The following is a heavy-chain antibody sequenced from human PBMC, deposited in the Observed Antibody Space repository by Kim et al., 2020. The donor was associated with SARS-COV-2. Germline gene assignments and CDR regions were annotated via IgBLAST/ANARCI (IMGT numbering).Heavy chain of an antibody. V-gene: IGHV4-39*01. CDR3: ARHVRTGYYGVDY. CDR2: IFYSGNT. D-gene: IGHD3-9*01. Sequence: SETLSLTCTVSGDTVSTTSYYWGWIRQPPGRGLEWIGSIFYSGNTYYNPSLKSRITISVDTSRNQFSLKLTSVTAADTAVYYCARHVRTGYYGVDYWGQG. J-gene: IGHJ4*02. CDR1: GDTVSTTSYY.